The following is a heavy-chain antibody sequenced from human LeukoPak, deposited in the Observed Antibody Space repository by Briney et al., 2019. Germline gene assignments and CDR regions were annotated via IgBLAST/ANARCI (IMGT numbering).Heavy chain of an antibody. J-gene: IGHJ4*02. CDR3: ARTGGILTGHSVDY. D-gene: IGHD3-9*01. CDR1: GGSFSGYY. CDR2: INHSGST. V-gene: IGHV4-34*01. Sequence: SETLSLTCAVYGGSFSGYYWSWIRQPPGKGLEWIGEINHSGSTNYNPSLKSRVTISVDTSKNQFSLKLSSVTAADTAVYYCARTGGILTGHSVDYWGQGTLVTVSS.